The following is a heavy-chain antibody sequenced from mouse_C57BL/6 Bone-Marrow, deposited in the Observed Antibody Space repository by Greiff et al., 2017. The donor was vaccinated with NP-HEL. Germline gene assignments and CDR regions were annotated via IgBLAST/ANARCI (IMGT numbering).Heavy chain of an antibody. CDR2: ISDGGSYT. Sequence: VQLKESGGGLVKPGGSLKLSCAASGFTFSSYAMSWVRQTPEKRLEWVATISDGGSYTYYPDNVKGRFTISRDNAKNNLYLQMSHLKSEDTAMYYCARDWTTVVGAMDYWGQGTSVTVSS. CDR1: GFTFSSYA. J-gene: IGHJ4*01. CDR3: ARDWTTVVGAMDY. D-gene: IGHD1-1*01. V-gene: IGHV5-4*01.